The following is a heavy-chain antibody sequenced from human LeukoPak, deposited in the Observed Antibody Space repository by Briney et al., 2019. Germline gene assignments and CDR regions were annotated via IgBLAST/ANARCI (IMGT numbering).Heavy chain of an antibody. D-gene: IGHD1-7*01. J-gene: IGHJ4*02. CDR2: IIPIFGTA. CDR1: GGTFSSYA. CDR3: ARGHNWNYYFDY. Sequence: SVKVSCKASGGTFSSYAISWVRQAPGQGLEWMGGIIPIFGTANYAQKFQGRVTITTDGSTSTAYMELSSLRSEDTAVYYCARGHNWNYYFDYWGQGTLVTVSS. V-gene: IGHV1-69*05.